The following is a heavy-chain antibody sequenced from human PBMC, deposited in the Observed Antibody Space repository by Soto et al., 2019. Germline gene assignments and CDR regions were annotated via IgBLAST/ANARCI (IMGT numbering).Heavy chain of an antibody. Sequence: QLQLQESGPGLVKPSETLSLTCTVSGGSISSSSYYWGWIRQPPGKGLEWIGSIYYSGSTYYNPSLKSRVTISVDTSKNQFSLKLSSVTAADTAVYYCARMVDVTYYYGSGSDGMDVWGQGTTVTVSS. CDR3: ARMVDVTYYYGSGSDGMDV. J-gene: IGHJ6*02. CDR2: IYYSGST. D-gene: IGHD3-10*01. CDR1: GGSISSSSYY. V-gene: IGHV4-39*01.